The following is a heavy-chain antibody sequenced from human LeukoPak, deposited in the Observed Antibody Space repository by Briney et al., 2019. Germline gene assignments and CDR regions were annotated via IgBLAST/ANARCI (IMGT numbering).Heavy chain of an antibody. Sequence: GASVKVSCKASGYTFTSYDINWVRQATGQGLEWMGGMNLNSGNTGYAQEFQGRVTITRNTSISTAYMELSSLRSEDTAVYYCAREAREAAAAHYYYYMDVWGKGTTVTVSS. J-gene: IGHJ6*03. CDR1: GYTFTSYD. CDR3: AREAREAAAAHYYYYMDV. D-gene: IGHD6-13*01. V-gene: IGHV1-8*03. CDR2: MNLNSGNT.